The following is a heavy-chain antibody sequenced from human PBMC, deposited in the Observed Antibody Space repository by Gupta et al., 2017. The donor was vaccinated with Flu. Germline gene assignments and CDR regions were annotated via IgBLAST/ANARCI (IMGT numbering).Heavy chain of an antibody. Sequence: SNWWSWVRQPPGKGLEWIGEIYHSGSTNYNPSLKSRVTISVDKSKNQFSLKLSSVTAADTAVYYCARDHGYCSSMSCYKDYYYMDVWGKGTTVTVSS. D-gene: IGHD2-2*02. CDR3: ARDHGYCSSMSCYKDYYYMDV. V-gene: IGHV4-4*02. J-gene: IGHJ6*03. CDR1: SNW. CDR2: IYHSGST.